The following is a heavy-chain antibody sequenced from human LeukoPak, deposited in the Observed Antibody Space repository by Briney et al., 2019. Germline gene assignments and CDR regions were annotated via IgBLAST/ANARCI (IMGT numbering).Heavy chain of an antibody. CDR1: GFTFSSYG. J-gene: IGHJ4*02. V-gene: IGHV3-30*18. Sequence: GGSLRLSCAASGFTFSSYGMHWVRQAPGKGLEWAAVISYDGSNKYYADSVKGRFTISRDSSKNTLYLQMNSLRAEDTAVYYCAKAQSAWFGELRSGDYWGQGTLVTVSS. CDR3: AKAQSAWFGELRSGDY. CDR2: ISYDGSNK. D-gene: IGHD3-10*01.